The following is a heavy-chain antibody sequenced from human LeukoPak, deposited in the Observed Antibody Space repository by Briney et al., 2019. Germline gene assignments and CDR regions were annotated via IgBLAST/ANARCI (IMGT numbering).Heavy chain of an antibody. CDR3: ARGIAAAEVWFDP. CDR1: GYTFTSYD. Sequence: GASVKVSCKAAGYTFTSYDINWVRQATGQGLEWMGWMNPNSGNTGYAQKFQGRVTMTRNTSISTAYMELSSLRSEDTAVYYCARGIAAAEVWFDPWGQGTLVTVSS. J-gene: IGHJ5*02. D-gene: IGHD6-13*01. CDR2: MNPNSGNT. V-gene: IGHV1-8*01.